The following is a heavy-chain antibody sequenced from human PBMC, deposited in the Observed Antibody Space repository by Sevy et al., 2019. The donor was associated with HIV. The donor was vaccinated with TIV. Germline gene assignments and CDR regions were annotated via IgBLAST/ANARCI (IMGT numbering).Heavy chain of an antibody. J-gene: IGHJ4*02. CDR3: ARLFYGSADY. Sequence: GGSLRLSCAASGFTFSSYPMSWVRQAPGKGLEWLATINLDGSETFNVDSVKGRLTISRHNPRKSGYLQMTSLSAGETAVYYCARLFYGSADYWGQGTLVTVSS. CDR2: INLDGSET. D-gene: IGHD3-10*01. V-gene: IGHV3-7*01. CDR1: GFTFSSYP.